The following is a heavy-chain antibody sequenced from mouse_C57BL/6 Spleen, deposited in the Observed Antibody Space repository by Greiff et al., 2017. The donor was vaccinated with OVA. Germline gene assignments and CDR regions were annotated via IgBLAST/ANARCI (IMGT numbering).Heavy chain of an antibody. Sequence: EVQLVESGGGLVKPGGSLKLSCAASGFTFSDYGMHWVRQAPEKGLEWVAYISSGSSTIYYADTVKGRFTISRDNAKNTLFLQMTSLRSEDTAMYYCARHYYYGSSYPYYFDYWGQGTTLTVSS. CDR1: GFTFSDYG. CDR2: ISSGSSTI. D-gene: IGHD1-1*01. CDR3: ARHYYYGSSYPYYFDY. V-gene: IGHV5-17*01. J-gene: IGHJ2*01.